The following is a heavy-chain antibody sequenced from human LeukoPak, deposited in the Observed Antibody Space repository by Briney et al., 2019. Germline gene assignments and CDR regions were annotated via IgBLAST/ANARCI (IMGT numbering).Heavy chain of an antibody. D-gene: IGHD3-22*01. CDR3: ASDPYDSSGSYYAAFDI. J-gene: IGHJ3*02. CDR1: GVTFSTSW. Sequence: GGSLRLSCAASGVTFSTSWMTWVRQAPGKGLEWVANIKQDGSEEYYVDSVKGRFTISRDNAKNSLYLPLNKLRTEDTAVYYCASDPYDSSGSYYAAFDIRGQGTMVAVSS. V-gene: IGHV3-7*01. CDR2: IKQDGSEE.